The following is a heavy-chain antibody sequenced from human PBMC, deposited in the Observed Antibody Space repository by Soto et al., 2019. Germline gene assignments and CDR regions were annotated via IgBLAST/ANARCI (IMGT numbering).Heavy chain of an antibody. V-gene: IGHV3-48*02. CDR1: GFTFSIYS. CDR3: ASEPSTAVGATGLFDY. CDR2: LSSSSGTI. Sequence: EVQLVESGGALVQPGGSLRLSCAASGFTFSIYSMNWVRQAPGKGLEWVSYLSSSSGTIHYAESVKGRFSISRDNAKNLVVLQMSSLRDEDTAVYYCASEPSTAVGATGLFDYWGQGTLVTVSS. J-gene: IGHJ4*02. D-gene: IGHD1-26*01.